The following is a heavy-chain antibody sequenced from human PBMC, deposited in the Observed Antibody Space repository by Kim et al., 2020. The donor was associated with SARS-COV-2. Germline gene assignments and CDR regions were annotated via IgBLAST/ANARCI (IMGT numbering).Heavy chain of an antibody. Sequence: YIYYADSVKGRFSISRDNAKTSVFLQMNSLRAEDTAVYYCATGGAETAWGQGTLVSVSS. V-gene: IGHV3-21*01. CDR2: YI. J-gene: IGHJ5*02. CDR3: ATGGAETA.